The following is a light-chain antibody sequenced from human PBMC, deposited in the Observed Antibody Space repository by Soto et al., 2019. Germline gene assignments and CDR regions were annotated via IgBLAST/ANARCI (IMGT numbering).Light chain of an antibody. V-gene: IGLV2-14*01. Sequence: QSALTQPASVSGSPGQSITISCTGTSSDVGGYNYVSWYQQHPGKAPKLMIYEVSNRPSGVSNRFSGSKSGNTASLTISGLQAEDEADYYCSSYTSSSSNSVFGTGTKLTVL. CDR1: SSDVGGYNY. CDR3: SSYTSSSSNSV. J-gene: IGLJ1*01. CDR2: EVS.